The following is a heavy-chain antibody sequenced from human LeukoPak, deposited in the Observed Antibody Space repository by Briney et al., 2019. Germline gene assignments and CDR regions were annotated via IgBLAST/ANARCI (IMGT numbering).Heavy chain of an antibody. Sequence: GGSLRLSCAASGFTFSSYSMNWVRQAPGKGLEWVAFIRYDGSNKYYADSVKGRFTISRDNSKNTLYLQMNSLRAEDTAVYYCAKSLPGIAAAGRVLDYWGQGTLVTVSS. V-gene: IGHV3-30*02. J-gene: IGHJ4*02. CDR1: GFTFSSYS. CDR2: IRYDGSNK. CDR3: AKSLPGIAAAGRVLDY. D-gene: IGHD6-13*01.